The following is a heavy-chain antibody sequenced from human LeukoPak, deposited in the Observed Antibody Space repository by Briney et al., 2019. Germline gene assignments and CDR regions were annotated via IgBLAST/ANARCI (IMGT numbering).Heavy chain of an antibody. CDR2: ISSSGSTI. CDR1: GFSFSSYE. J-gene: IGHJ5*02. Sequence: GGSLRLSCAASGFSFSSYEMNWVRQAPGKGLEWVSYISSSGSTIYYADSVKGRFTISRDNARNSLYLQMNTLRAEDTAVYSCARGADGVSSNSRGWFDPWGQGTLVTVSS. V-gene: IGHV3-48*03. CDR3: ARGADGVSSNSRGWFDP. D-gene: IGHD2-15*01.